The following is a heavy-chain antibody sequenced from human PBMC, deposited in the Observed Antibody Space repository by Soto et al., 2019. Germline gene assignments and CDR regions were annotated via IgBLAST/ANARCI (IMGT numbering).Heavy chain of an antibody. J-gene: IGHJ6*02. Sequence: GGSLRLSCAASGFTFSSYAMSWVRQAPGKGLEWVSAISGSGGSTYYADSVKGRFTISRDNSKNTLYLQMNSLRAEDTAVYYCAKVSSSTGYYYYYGMDVWGQGTTVTV. D-gene: IGHD6-6*01. CDR3: AKVSSSTGYYYYYGMDV. CDR1: GFTFSSYA. CDR2: ISGSGGST. V-gene: IGHV3-23*01.